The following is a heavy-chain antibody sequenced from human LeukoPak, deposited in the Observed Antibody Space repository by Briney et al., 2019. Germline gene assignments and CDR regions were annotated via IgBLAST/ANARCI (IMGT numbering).Heavy chain of an antibody. V-gene: IGHV3-11*01. CDR3: ARDYRSTFDY. CDR1: GFTFSDYY. Sequence: GGSLRLSCAASGFTFSDYYMSWIRQAPGKGLEWVSYISSSGTTISYTDSVKGRFTISRDNAKNSLYLQMNSLRAEDTAVYYCARDYRSTFDYWGQGTLITVSS. CDR2: ISSSGTTI. D-gene: IGHD1-26*01. J-gene: IGHJ4*02.